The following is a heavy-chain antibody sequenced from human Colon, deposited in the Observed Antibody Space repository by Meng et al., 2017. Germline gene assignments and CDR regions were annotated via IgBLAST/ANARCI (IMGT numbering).Heavy chain of an antibody. Sequence: QVPRSVSGPGLWKPWGTLSLTCPVSGGSISSTNWWSCIRQPPGKGLEWIGEISQSGSSNYNPSLKSRVTMSLDKFKNHFFLNLSSVSAADTAVYYCAREDGSIGFTPAGQWGQGTLVTVSS. V-gene: IGHV4-4*02. CDR2: ISQSGSS. CDR3: AREDGSIGFTPAGQ. CDR1: GGSISSTNW. J-gene: IGHJ1*01. D-gene: IGHD1-26*01.